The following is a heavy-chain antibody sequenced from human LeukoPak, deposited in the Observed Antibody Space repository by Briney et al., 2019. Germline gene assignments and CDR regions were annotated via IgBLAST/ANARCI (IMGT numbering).Heavy chain of an antibody. V-gene: IGHV3-23*01. J-gene: IGHJ4*02. CDR3: ARDASYGVDY. CDR2: ISGSGTT. D-gene: IGHD5-18*01. CDR1: GFTFSNYA. Sequence: GGSLRLSCAASGFTFSNYAMSWVRQAPGKGLEWVSGISGSGTTYYADSVKGRLTISRDNSKNTLYLQMNSLRAEDTAVYYCARDASYGVDYWGQGTLVTVSS.